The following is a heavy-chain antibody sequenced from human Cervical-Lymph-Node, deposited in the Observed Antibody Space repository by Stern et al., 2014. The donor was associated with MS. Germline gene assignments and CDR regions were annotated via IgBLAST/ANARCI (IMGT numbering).Heavy chain of an antibody. Sequence: VQLVESGGDLVQPGGSLRLSCAASGFTFNKNAINWVRQAPGKGLEWGSTISGSGHSIYYADSVNGRFTISRDNSDNTLYLQMHSLRAEDTAIYYCAKQYFDSSGYSYYYGMDVWGQGTTVTVSS. CDR1: GFTFNKNA. V-gene: IGHV3-23*04. J-gene: IGHJ6*02. CDR2: ISGSGHSI. D-gene: IGHD3-22*01. CDR3: AKQYFDSSGYSYYYGMDV.